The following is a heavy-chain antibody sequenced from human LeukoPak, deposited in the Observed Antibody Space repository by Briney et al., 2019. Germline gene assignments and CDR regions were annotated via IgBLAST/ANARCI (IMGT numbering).Heavy chain of an antibody. D-gene: IGHD3-10*01. Sequence: ASVKVSCKASGGTFSSYTISWVRQAPGQGLEWMGRIIPILGIANYAQKFQGRVTITADESTSTAYMELSSQRSEDTAVYYCATFLGWFGEPRHYFDYWGQGTLVTVSS. CDR2: IIPILGIA. V-gene: IGHV1-69*02. CDR1: GGTFSSYT. J-gene: IGHJ4*02. CDR3: ATFLGWFGEPRHYFDY.